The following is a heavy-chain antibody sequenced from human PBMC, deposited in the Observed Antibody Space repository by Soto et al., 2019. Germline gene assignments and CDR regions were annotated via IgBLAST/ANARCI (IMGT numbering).Heavy chain of an antibody. CDR2: VFHSGDT. CDR3: ARFIYDSRLNYFYFDF. V-gene: IGHV4-34*12. J-gene: IGHJ4*02. Sequence: SETLSLTCTVNGGSFSGYHWSWIRQAPGKGLEWIGEVFHSGDTTYTPSLRSRVTISVDKSKNQFSLRLNSVTAADTAVYYCARFIYDSRLNYFYFDFWGQGALVTVSS. CDR1: GGSFSGYH. D-gene: IGHD3-22*01.